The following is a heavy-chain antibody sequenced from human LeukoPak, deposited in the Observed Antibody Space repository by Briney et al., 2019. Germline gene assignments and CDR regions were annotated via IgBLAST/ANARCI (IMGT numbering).Heavy chain of an antibody. V-gene: IGHV3-21*01. J-gene: IGHJ4*02. CDR3: ARDVIAVAGTS. CDR2: ISSSSSYI. CDR1: GFTFSSYS. D-gene: IGHD6-19*01. Sequence: GGSPRLSCAASGFTFSSYSMNWVRQAPGKGLEWVSSISSSSSYIYYADSVKGRFTISRDNAKNSLYLQMNSLRAEDTAVYYCARDVIAVAGTSWGQGTLVTVSS.